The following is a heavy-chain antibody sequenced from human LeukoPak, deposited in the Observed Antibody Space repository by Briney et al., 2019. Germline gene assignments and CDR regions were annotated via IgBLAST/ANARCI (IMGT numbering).Heavy chain of an antibody. V-gene: IGHV3-7*01. CDR3: ARAIGYCSGGSCLYGDYVNDY. J-gene: IGHJ4*02. CDR2: IKQDGSEK. D-gene: IGHD2-15*01. CDR1: GFTFSNYW. Sequence: GGSLRLSCAASGFTFSNYWMSWVRQAPGKGLEWVANIKQDGSEKYYVDSLKGRFTISRDNAKNSLYLQMNSLRAEDTAVYYCARAIGYCSGGSCLYGDYVNDYWGQGTLVTVSS.